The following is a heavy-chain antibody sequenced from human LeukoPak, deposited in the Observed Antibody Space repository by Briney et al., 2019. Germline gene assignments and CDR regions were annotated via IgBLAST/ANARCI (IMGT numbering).Heavy chain of an antibody. CDR2: SSYSGST. D-gene: IGHD4-17*01. J-gene: IGHJ6*04. CDR3: ARDSHDYGDYGV. Sequence: KPSETLSLTCTVSGGSISSHYWSWIRQPPGKGLEWIGHSSYSGSTNYNPSLKSRVTISVDTSKNQFSLKLRSVTAADTAVYYCARDSHDYGDYGVWGKGTPVTVSS. CDR1: GGSISSHY. V-gene: IGHV4-59*11.